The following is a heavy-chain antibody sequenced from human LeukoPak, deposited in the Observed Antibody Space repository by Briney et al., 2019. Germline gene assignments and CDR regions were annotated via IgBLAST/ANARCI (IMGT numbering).Heavy chain of an antibody. D-gene: IGHD2-2*01. CDR2: IIPIFGTA. Sequence: ASVKVSCKASGGTFSSYAISWVRQAPGQGLEWMGGIIPIFGTANYAQKFQGRVTITTDESTSTAYMELGSLRSEDTAVYYCARGVEGYCSSTSCYYMDVWGKGTTVTVSS. CDR3: ARGVEGYCSSTSCYYMDV. J-gene: IGHJ6*03. V-gene: IGHV1-69*05. CDR1: GGTFSSYA.